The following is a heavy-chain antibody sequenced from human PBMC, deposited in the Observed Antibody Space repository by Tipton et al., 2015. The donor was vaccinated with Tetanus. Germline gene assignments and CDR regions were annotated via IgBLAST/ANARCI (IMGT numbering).Heavy chain of an antibody. CDR1: GGPFNSGGWF. Sequence: TLSLTCTVSGGPFNSGGWFWSWIRQRPGKGLEWIGNIYHTGSTSHNPSLQSRVTVSMDPSQRQFSLKLFSVTAADTAFYYCARDVQRCSGGRGYAGKIVAWGQGILVTVSS. D-gene: IGHD2-15*01. CDR3: ARDVQRCSGGRGYAGKIVA. J-gene: IGHJ5*02. CDR2: IYHTGST. V-gene: IGHV4-31*03.